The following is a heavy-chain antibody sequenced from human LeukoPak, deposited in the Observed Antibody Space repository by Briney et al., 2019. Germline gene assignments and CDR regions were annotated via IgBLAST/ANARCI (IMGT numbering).Heavy chain of an antibody. CDR2: IKQDGSEK. CDR1: GFTFSTYA. V-gene: IGHV3-7*01. J-gene: IGHJ3*02. CDR3: ARAGVLYAFDI. Sequence: GGPLRLSCAASGFTFSTYAMTWVRQAPGKGLEWVANIKQDGSEKYYVDSVKGRFTISRDNAKNSLYLQMNSLRAEDTAVYYCARAGVLYAFDIWGQGTMVTVSS.